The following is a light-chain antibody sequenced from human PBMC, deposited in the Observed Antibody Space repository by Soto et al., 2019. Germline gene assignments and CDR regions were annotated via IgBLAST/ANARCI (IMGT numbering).Light chain of an antibody. CDR2: KAS. CDR1: QSISSW. J-gene: IGKJ1*01. CDR3: QQYNSYSWT. Sequence: DIQMTQSPSTLSPSVGDRVTITCRASQSISSWLAWYQQKPGKAPKLLIYKASSLESGVPSRFSGSGSGTEFTLSISSLQPDDVATYYCQQYNSYSWTFGQGTKVDI. V-gene: IGKV1-5*03.